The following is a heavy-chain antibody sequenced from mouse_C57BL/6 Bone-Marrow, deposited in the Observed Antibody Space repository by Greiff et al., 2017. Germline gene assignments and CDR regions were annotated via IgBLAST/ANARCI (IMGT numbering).Heavy chain of an antibody. V-gene: IGHV1-64*01. J-gene: IGHJ2*01. CDR1: GYTFTSYW. D-gene: IGHD1-1*01. CDR3: ARRDYYGSRGLDY. Sequence: QVQLQQPGAELVKPGASVKLSCKASGYTFTSYWMHWVKQRPGQGLEWIGMIHPNSGSTNYNEKFKSKATLTVDKSSSTAYMQLSILTSEDSAVYYCARRDYYGSRGLDYWGQGTTLTVSS. CDR2: IHPNSGST.